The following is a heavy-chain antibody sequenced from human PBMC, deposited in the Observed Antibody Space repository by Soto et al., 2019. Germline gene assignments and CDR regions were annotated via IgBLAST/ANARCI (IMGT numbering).Heavy chain of an antibody. CDR2: INPNTGGK. J-gene: IGHJ5*02. CDR1: GYTFTDYY. Sequence: QVQLVQSGAEVKKPGASVKVSCKASGYTFTDYYMHWVRQAPGQGLEWMGWINPNTGGKNYAQKFEGRVTMTSDTSITTVYMELTRLTSDDTAVYYCARAPSRYITSSQWVDAWGQGALVTVSS. V-gene: IGHV1-2*02. D-gene: IGHD6-6*01. CDR3: ARAPSRYITSSQWVDA.